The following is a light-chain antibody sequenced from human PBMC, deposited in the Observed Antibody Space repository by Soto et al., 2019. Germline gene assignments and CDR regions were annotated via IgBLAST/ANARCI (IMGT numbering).Light chain of an antibody. CDR2: DAS. V-gene: IGKV3-20*01. Sequence: ENVLTQPPGTLSLSPGERATLSCRASQSVTSSYLAWYQQKPGQAPRLLIYDASNRATGIPDRFSGSGSGTDFTLTISRLEPEDFAVYYCQRYGNSPITFGQGTRLEIK. CDR1: QSVTSSY. J-gene: IGKJ5*01. CDR3: QRYGNSPIT.